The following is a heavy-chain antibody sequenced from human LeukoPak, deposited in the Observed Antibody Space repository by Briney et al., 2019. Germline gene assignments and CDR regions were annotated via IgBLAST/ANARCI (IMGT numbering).Heavy chain of an antibody. CDR3: AAIAIDYDGGAEAFDF. Sequence: GASVKVSCKVSGYTLTELSMHWVRQAPGNGLEWMGGFDPEDGETIYAQKFQGRVTMTEDTSTDTAFLDLSSLKFEDTAVYYCAAIAIDYDGGAEAFDFWGRGTLVTVSS. CDR2: FDPEDGET. D-gene: IGHD4-17*01. CDR1: GYTLTELS. J-gene: IGHJ3*01. V-gene: IGHV1-24*01.